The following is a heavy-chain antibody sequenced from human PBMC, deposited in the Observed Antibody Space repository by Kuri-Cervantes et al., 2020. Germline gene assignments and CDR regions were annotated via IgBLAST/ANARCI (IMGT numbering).Heavy chain of an antibody. CDR2: ISYDGSNK. J-gene: IGHJ4*02. V-gene: IGHV3-30*03. CDR3: ARPAGDYDILTGYDY. D-gene: IGHD3-9*01. CDR1: GFTFSSYG. Sequence: GGSLRLSCAASGFTFSSYGMHWVRQAPGKGLEWVAVISYDGSNKYYADSVKGRFTISRDNSKNTLYLQMNSLRAEDTAVYYCARPAGDYDILTGYDYWGQGTLVTVSS.